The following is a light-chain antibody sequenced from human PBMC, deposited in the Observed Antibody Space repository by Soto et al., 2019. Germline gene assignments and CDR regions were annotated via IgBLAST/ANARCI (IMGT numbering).Light chain of an antibody. CDR1: QSVGSSY. V-gene: IGKV3-15*01. J-gene: IGKJ5*01. Sequence: EIVLTQSPATLSLSPGERATLSCRASQSVGSSYLAWYQQKPGQAPRLLIYGASSRATGISARFSGSGSGTEFTLTISSLQSEDFAVYYCQQYNNWPPITFGQGTRLEIK. CDR3: QQYNNWPPIT. CDR2: GAS.